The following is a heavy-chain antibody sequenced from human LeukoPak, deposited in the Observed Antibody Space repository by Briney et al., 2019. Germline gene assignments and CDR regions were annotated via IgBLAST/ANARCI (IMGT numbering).Heavy chain of an antibody. D-gene: IGHD2-21*02. CDR3: ARRGDSDFRID. CDR2: TYPDDSDT. J-gene: IGHJ4*02. CDR1: RHSFHSQW. Sequence: GESLKISCKGPRHSFHSQWIGWVRRMPGKGLEWMGITYPDDSDTRYSPSFQGQVTISADKSISTAYLQWNSLEASDSAIYYCARRGDSDFRIDWGQGTLVTVSS. V-gene: IGHV5-51*01.